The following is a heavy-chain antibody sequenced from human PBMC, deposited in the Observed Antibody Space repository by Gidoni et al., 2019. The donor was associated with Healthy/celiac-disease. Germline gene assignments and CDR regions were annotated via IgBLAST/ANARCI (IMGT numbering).Heavy chain of an antibody. D-gene: IGHD5-18*01. CDR2: ISWNSGSI. Sequence: EVQLVESGGGVVQPGRSLRPSCAASGLTFDDYAMHWVRQAPGKVLEWVSGISWNSGSIGYADSVKGRFTISRDNAKNSLYLQMNSLRAEDTAVYYCAKGGYSYGYSDYWGQGTLVTVSS. V-gene: IGHV3-9*01. CDR3: AKGGYSYGYSDY. J-gene: IGHJ4*02. CDR1: GLTFDDYA.